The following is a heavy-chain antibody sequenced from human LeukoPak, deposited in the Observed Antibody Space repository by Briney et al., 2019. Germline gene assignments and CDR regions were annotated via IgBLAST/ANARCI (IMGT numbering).Heavy chain of an antibody. D-gene: IGHD2-2*02. CDR1: GGSISSYY. V-gene: IGHV4-4*07. Sequence: SETLSLTCTVSGGSISSYYWSWIRQPAGKGLEWIGRIYTSGSTNYNPSLKSRVTMSVDTSKNQFSLKPSSVTAADTAVYYCARGKLGYCSSTSCYNGYWFDPWGQGTLVTVSS. CDR2: IYTSGST. CDR3: ARGKLGYCSSTSCYNGYWFDP. J-gene: IGHJ5*02.